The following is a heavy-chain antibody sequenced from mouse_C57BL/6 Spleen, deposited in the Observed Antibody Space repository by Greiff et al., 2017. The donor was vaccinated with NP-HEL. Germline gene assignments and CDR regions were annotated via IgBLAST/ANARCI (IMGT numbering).Heavy chain of an antibody. D-gene: IGHD2-3*01. CDR2: ISGGGGNT. CDR1: GFTFSSYT. V-gene: IGHV5-9*01. J-gene: IGHJ1*03. Sequence: EVKLMESGGGLVKPGGSLKLSCAASGFTFSSYTMSWVRQTPEKRLEWVATISGGGGNTYYPDSVKGRFTISRDNAKNTLYLQMISLRSEDTALYYCARHDEFDGFPYWYFDVWGTGTTVTVSS. CDR3: ARHDEFDGFPYWYFDV.